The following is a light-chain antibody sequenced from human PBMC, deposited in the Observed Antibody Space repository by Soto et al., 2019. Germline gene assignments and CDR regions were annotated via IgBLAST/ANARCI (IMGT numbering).Light chain of an antibody. V-gene: IGLV1-40*01. CDR1: SSNIGAGYD. CDR2: GNS. J-gene: IGLJ2*01. Sequence: QPVLTQPPSVSVAPGQRGTISWTGSSSNIGAGYDVHWYQQLPGTAPKLLIYGNSNRPSGVPDRFSGSKSGTSASLAITGLQAEDEADYYCQSYDSSLSGVVFGGGTKLPVL. CDR3: QSYDSSLSGVV.